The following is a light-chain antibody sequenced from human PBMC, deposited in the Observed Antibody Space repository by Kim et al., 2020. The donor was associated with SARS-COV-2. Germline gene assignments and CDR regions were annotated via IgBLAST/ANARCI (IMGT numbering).Light chain of an antibody. CDR2: YNS. Sequence: APGKTARISCGGNNNGRKSVHWYQQKPGQAPVLVIYYNSDRPSGIPERFSGSNSGNTATLTISRVEAGDEADYYCQVWDSSSYHWVFGGGTQLTVL. CDR1: NNGRKS. CDR3: QVWDSSSYHWV. J-gene: IGLJ3*02. V-gene: IGLV3-21*04.